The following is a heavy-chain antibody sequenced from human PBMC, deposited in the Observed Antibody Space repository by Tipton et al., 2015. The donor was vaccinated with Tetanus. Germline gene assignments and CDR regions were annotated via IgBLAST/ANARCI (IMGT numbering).Heavy chain of an antibody. CDR3: ARGENYYDSRGGFDY. Sequence: SLRLSCAASGFTFSSYAMSWVRQAPGKGLEWVSAISGSGGSTYYADSVKGRFTISRDNSKNTLYLQMNSLRAEDTAVYYCARGENYYDSRGGFDYWGQGTLVTVSS. J-gene: IGHJ4*02. D-gene: IGHD3-22*01. CDR1: GFTFSSYA. V-gene: IGHV3-23*01. CDR2: ISGSGGST.